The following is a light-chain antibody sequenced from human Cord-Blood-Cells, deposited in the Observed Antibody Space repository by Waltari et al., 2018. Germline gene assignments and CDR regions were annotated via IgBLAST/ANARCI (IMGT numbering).Light chain of an antibody. CDR3: QQYNSYYS. V-gene: IGKV1-5*03. CDR2: KAS. J-gene: IGKJ2*03. Sequence: DNTMTQSPSTTSASARDRGAITCRDSQSITSWLAWYQQKPGKATTLLIDKASSLESGVPSRFSGSGSGTEFTLTISSLQPDDFATYYCQQYNSYYSFGQGTKLEIK. CDR1: QSITSW.